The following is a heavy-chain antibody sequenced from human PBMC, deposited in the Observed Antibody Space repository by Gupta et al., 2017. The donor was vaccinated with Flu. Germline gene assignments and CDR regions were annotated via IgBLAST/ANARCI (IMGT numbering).Heavy chain of an antibody. V-gene: IGHV3-23*01. CDR2: IRGSGGST. Sequence: EVQLLEAGGGWVQPGGCLRRSCAASGFTFSSYAMSWVRQAPGKGLEWVSAIRGSGGSTYYADSVKGRFTISRDNSKNTLYLQMNSLRAEDTAVYYCAKDHPGFPWGQGTLVTVSS. CDR3: AKDHPGFP. J-gene: IGHJ4*02. CDR1: GFTFSSYA.